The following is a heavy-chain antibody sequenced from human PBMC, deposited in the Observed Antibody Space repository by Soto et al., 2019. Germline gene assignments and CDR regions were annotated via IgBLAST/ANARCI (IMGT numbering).Heavy chain of an antibody. D-gene: IGHD1-26*01. J-gene: IGHJ4*02. Sequence: PSYTLTLTCTVSGASISSYYWSWIRQPPGKGLEWIGYIYYSGSTNYNPSLKSRVTISVDTSKNQFSLKLSSVTAADTSVYYCARDRSYGGKPTSGLYFDYWGQGTLVTASS. CDR1: GASISSYY. CDR3: ARDRSYGGKPTSGLYFDY. V-gene: IGHV4-59*01. CDR2: IYYSGST.